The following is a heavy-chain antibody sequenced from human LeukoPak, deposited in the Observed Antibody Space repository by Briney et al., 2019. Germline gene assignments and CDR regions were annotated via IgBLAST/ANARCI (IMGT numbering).Heavy chain of an antibody. CDR1: GGSISSGGYY. J-gene: IGHJ6*02. Sequence: SETLSLTCTVSGGSISSGGYYWSWIRQHPGKGLEWIGEINHSGSTNYNPSLKSRVTISVDTSKNQFSLKLSSVTAADTAVYYCARGRGVPASYYYYGMDVWGQGTTVTVSS. D-gene: IGHD2-2*01. CDR3: ARGRGVPASYYYYGMDV. V-gene: IGHV4-39*07. CDR2: INHSGST.